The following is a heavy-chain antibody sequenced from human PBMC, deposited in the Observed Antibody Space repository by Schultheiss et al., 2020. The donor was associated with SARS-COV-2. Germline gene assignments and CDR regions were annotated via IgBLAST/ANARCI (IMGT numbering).Heavy chain of an antibody. Sequence: GESLKISCKGSGYSFTSHWISWVRQMPGKGLEWMGRIDPSDSYINYSPSFQGHVSISADKSISTAYLQWSSLKASDTAMYYCAGQTYYYDSSGYSDAFDIWGQGTMVTVSS. CDR3: AGQTYYYDSSGYSDAFDI. CDR2: IDPSDSYI. CDR1: GYSFTSHW. D-gene: IGHD3-22*01. J-gene: IGHJ3*02. V-gene: IGHV5-10-1*01.